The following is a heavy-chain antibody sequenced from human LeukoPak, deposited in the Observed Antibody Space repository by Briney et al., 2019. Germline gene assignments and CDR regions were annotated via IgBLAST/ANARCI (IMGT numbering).Heavy chain of an antibody. D-gene: IGHD3-22*01. CDR2: IRSNSDGGTI. V-gene: IGHV3-15*07. CDR3: ATDFYDST. J-gene: IGHJ5*02. CDR1: GFTFSNAW. Sequence: GGSLRLSCATSGFTFSNAWMNWVRQAPGKGLEWVGRIRSNSDGGTIDYAAPVKGRFTLSRNDSKTTLYLQMNSLQTEDTAVYYCATDFYDSTWGQGTLVTVSS.